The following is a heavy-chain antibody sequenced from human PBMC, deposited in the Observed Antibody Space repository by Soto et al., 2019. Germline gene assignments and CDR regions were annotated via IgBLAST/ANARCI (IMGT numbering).Heavy chain of an antibody. D-gene: IGHD3-22*01. CDR2: ISYDGGTK. J-gene: IGHJ2*01. Sequence: HVQLVESGGGVVQPGRSLRLSCEASGFTFTTYGMHWVRQAPGKGLEWVAVISYDGGTKYYGDSVKGRFTISRDNSKNTLYLQMSSLRAEDTAVYFCAKSSLGSESSGFQYWFFDLWGRGTLVSVSS. CDR3: AKSSLGSESSGFQYWFFDL. V-gene: IGHV3-30*18. CDR1: GFTFTTYG.